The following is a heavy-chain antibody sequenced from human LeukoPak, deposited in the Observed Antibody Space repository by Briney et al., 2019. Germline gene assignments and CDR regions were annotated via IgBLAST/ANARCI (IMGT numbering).Heavy chain of an antibody. Sequence: GGSLRLSCAASGLTFSSYSMNWVRQAPGKGLEWVSSISSSSSYIYYADSVKGRFTISRDNAKNSLYLQMNSLRAEDTAVYYCARDREMRSGFTFDYWGQGTLVTVSS. CDR1: GLTFSSYS. D-gene: IGHD3-10*01. J-gene: IGHJ4*02. CDR2: ISSSSSYI. CDR3: ARDREMRSGFTFDY. V-gene: IGHV3-21*01.